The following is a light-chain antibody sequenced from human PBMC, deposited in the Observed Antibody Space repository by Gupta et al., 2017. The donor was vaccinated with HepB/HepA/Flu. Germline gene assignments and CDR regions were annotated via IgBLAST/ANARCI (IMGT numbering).Light chain of an antibody. CDR2: GAS. Sequence: EIVLTQSPGTLSLSPGERATLSCRASQSVSSSYLAWYQQKPGQAPRLLIYGASSRATGIPDRFSGSGYGTDFTLTISRLEPEDLAVYYCQHYGSSPMYTFGPGTKMELK. V-gene: IGKV3-20*01. CDR1: QSVSSSY. J-gene: IGKJ2*01. CDR3: QHYGSSPMYT.